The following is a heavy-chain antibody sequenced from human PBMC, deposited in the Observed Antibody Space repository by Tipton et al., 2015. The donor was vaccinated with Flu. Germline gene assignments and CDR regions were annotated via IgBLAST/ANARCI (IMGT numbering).Heavy chain of an antibody. J-gene: IGHJ6*02. V-gene: IGHV3-23*01. D-gene: IGHD6-13*01. CDR2: ISGSGGST. Sequence: SLRLSCAASGFPFSSYAMSWVRQAPGKGLEWVSVISGSGGSTYYADSVKGRFTISRDNSKNTLYLQMNSLRAEDTAVYYCAKDQGSSWFGHYYYGMDVWGQGTTVTVSS. CDR1: GFPFSSYA. CDR3: AKDQGSSWFGHYYYGMDV.